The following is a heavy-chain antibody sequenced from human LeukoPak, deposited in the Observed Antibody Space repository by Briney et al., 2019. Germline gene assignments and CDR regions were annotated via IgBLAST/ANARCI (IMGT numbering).Heavy chain of an antibody. D-gene: IGHD3-10*01. CDR3: AKSRGVRSVPDY. V-gene: IGHV3-30*18. CDR1: GFTFSSYG. CDR2: ISYDGSNK. Sequence: GGPLRLSCAASGFTFSSYGMHWVRQAPGKGLEWVAVISYDGSNKYYADSVKGRFTISRDNSKNTLYLQMNSLRAEDTAVYYCAKSRGVRSVPDYWGQGTLVTVSS. J-gene: IGHJ4*02.